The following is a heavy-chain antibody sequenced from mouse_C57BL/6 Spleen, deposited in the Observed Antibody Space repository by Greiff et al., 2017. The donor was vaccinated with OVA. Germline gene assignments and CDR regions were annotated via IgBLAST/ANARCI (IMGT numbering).Heavy chain of an antibody. CDR1: GFTFSSYG. CDR2: ISSGGSYT. Sequence: EVQLVESGGDLVKPGGSLKLSCAASGFTFSSYGMSWVRQTPDKRLEWVATISSGGSYTSYPDSVKGRFIISRDNAKNTLYLQMSSLKSEDTAMYYCARPHLRTPKNYIDYWGQGTTLTVSS. J-gene: IGHJ2*01. D-gene: IGHD1-1*01. CDR3: ARPHLRTPKNYIDY. V-gene: IGHV5-6*01.